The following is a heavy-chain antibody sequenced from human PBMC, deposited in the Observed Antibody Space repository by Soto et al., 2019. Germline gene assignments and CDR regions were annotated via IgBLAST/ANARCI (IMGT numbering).Heavy chain of an antibody. J-gene: IGHJ4*02. D-gene: IGHD3-22*01. Sequence: QLQLQESGSGLVKPSQTLSLTCAVSGGSISSGGYSWSWIRQPPGKGLEWIGYIYHSGSTYYNPSLKSRVTISVDRSKNQFSLKLSSVTAADTAVYYCARDTRYDSSGYYYFDYWGQGTLVTVSS. CDR2: IYHSGST. CDR3: ARDTRYDSSGYYYFDY. V-gene: IGHV4-30-2*01. CDR1: GGSISSGGYS.